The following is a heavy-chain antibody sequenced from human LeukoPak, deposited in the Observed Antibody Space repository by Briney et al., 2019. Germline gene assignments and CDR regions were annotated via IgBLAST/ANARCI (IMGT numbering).Heavy chain of an antibody. D-gene: IGHD5-18*01. V-gene: IGHV4-39*07. CDR3: ARGNSYGSPTLDH. J-gene: IGHJ4*02. Sequence: SETLSLTCTVSGDSVSSGSYYWGWIRQPPGKGLEWIGSVYYGGNTYSHPSLTSRLTISKDTSRNQISLKLSSVAVADTAVYYCARGNSYGSPTLDHWGQGTLVTVSS. CDR1: GDSVSSGSYY. CDR2: VYYGGNT.